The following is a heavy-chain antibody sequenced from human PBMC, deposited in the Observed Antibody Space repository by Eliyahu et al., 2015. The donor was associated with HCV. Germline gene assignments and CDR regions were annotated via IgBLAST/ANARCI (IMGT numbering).Heavy chain of an antibody. D-gene: IGHD2-8*01. Sequence: QITLKESGPTLVNPTQTLTLTCTFSGFSFTTSGVGVGWIRQPPGKALEWLALFYWDDDKRYSPSLKTRLTITKDTSKNQVVLSMTNMDPVDTATYFCAHRLVMEDYFDYWGQGTLVTVSS. CDR1: GFSFTTSGVG. J-gene: IGHJ4*02. V-gene: IGHV2-5*02. CDR2: FYWDDDK. CDR3: AHRLVMEDYFDY.